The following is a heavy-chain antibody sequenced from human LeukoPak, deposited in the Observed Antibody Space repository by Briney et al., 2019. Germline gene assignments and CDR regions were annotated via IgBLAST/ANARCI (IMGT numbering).Heavy chain of an antibody. CDR1: GYIFTKYV. CDR3: ARDDCGDTCYPGGY. Sequence: ASVKVSCKASGYIFTKYVLHWGRQAPGQRPEWMGWIKAGNGDTKYSQNFQDRLTITRDTSASTVYMELSSLTSEDTALYYCARDDCGDTCYPGGYWGQGTLVTVSS. D-gene: IGHD2-21*01. J-gene: IGHJ4*02. V-gene: IGHV1-3*01. CDR2: IKAGNGDT.